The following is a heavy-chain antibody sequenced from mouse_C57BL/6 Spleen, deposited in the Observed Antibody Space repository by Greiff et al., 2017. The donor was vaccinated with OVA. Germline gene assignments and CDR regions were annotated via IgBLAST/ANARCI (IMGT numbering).Heavy chain of an antibody. CDR2: INPYNGGT. J-gene: IGHJ4*01. CDR1: GYTFTDYY. CDR3: ARGGGGTDYYAMDY. Sequence: EVQLQQSGPVLVKPGASVKMSCKASGYTFTDYYMNWVKQSHGKSLEWIGVINPYNGGTSYNQKFKGKATLTVDKSSSTAYMELNSLTSEDSAVYYCARGGGGTDYYAMDYWGQGTSVTVSS. V-gene: IGHV1-19*01. D-gene: IGHD3-3*01.